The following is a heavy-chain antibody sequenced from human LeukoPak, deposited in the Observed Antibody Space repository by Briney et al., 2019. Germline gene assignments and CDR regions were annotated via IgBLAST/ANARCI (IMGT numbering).Heavy chain of an antibody. CDR2: ISYDGSNK. J-gene: IGHJ6*04. CDR3: ARDPYSSGRGYYGMDV. D-gene: IGHD6-25*01. V-gene: IGHV3-30*03. Sequence: GGSLRLSCAASGFTFSSYGMHWVRQAPGKGLEWVAVISYDGSNKYYADSVKGRFTISRDNSKNTLYLQMNSLRAEDTAVYSCARDPYSSGRGYYGMDVWGKGTTVTVSS. CDR1: GFTFSSYG.